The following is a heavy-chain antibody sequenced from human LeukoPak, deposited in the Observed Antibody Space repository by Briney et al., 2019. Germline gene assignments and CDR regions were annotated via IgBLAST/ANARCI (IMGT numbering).Heavy chain of an antibody. CDR1: GGSISSSNYY. J-gene: IGHJ5*02. CDR2: IYYSGST. D-gene: IGHD6-13*01. V-gene: IGHV4-39*07. Sequence: RSSETLSLTCTVSGGSISSSNYYWGWIRQPPGKGLEWIESIYYSGSTYYNPSLKSRVTISIDTSKNQFSLKLSSVTAADTAVYYCAVSIAAAGTSWFDPWGQGTLVTVSS. CDR3: AVSIAAAGTSWFDP.